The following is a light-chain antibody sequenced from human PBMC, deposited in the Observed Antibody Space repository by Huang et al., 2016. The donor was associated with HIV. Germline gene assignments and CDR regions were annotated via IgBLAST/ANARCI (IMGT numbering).Light chain of an antibody. V-gene: IGKV3-15*01. J-gene: IGKJ4*01. CDR2: GTS. CDR1: QNIGSN. Sequence: EIVMTQSPATLSVSPGERATLSCRASQNIGSNLAWYQQKSGQAPGVVIYGTSIRASGIPARFSGSGSETEFTLTNSSLQSEDFAVYYCQQYTKWPLTFGGGTKVEIK. CDR3: QQYTKWPLT.